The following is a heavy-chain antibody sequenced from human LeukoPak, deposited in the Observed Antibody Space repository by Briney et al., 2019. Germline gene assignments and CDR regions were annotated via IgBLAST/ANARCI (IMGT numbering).Heavy chain of an antibody. CDR2: ISGSGGST. CDR1: GFTFSSYA. D-gene: IGHD6-19*01. J-gene: IGHJ4*02. CDR3: AKAYTGYSSGWPSY. Sequence: GGSLRLSRAASGFTFSSYAMSWVRQAPGKGLEWVSAISGSGGSTYYADSVKGRFTISRDNSKNTLYLQMNSLRAEDTAVYYCAKAYTGYSSGWPSYWGQGTLVTVSS. V-gene: IGHV3-23*01.